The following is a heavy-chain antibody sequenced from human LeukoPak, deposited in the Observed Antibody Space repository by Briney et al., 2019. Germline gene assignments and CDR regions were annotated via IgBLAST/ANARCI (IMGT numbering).Heavy chain of an antibody. CDR2: INWNGGST. Sequence: AGGSLRLPCAASGFTFDDYGMSWVRHAPGKGLEWVSGINWNGGSTGYADSVKGRFTISRDNAENSLYLQMNSLRDEDTAVYYCAREPPFYYYMDVWGKGTTVTVSS. J-gene: IGHJ6*03. V-gene: IGHV3-20*04. CDR1: GFTFDDYG. CDR3: AREPPFYYYMDV.